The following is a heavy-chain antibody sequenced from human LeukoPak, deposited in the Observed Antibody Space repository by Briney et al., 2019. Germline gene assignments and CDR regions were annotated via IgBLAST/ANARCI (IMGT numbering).Heavy chain of an antibody. D-gene: IGHD6-13*01. J-gene: IGHJ4*02. CDR3: ASAPGGAAAAFGY. CDR1: GGTFSSYA. CDR2: IIPIFGTA. Sequence: SVKVSCKASGGTFSSYAISWVRQAPGQGLEWMGGIIPIFGTANYAQKFQGRVTITADESTSTAYMELSSLRSEDTAVYYCASAPGGAAAAFGYWGQGTLVTVSP. V-gene: IGHV1-69*13.